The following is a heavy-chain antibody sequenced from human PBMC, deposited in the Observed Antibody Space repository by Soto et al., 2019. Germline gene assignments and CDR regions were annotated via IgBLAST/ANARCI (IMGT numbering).Heavy chain of an antibody. Sequence: PGGSRRRSCAASGFTFSSYAMSWVRQAPGKGLEWVSAISGSGGSTYYADSVKGRFTISRDNSKNTLYLQMNSLRAEDTAVYYCAKEIRAAGTAGVDYWGQGTLVTVSS. D-gene: IGHD6-13*01. V-gene: IGHV3-23*01. CDR3: AKEIRAAGTAGVDY. CDR1: GFTFSSYA. CDR2: ISGSGGST. J-gene: IGHJ4*02.